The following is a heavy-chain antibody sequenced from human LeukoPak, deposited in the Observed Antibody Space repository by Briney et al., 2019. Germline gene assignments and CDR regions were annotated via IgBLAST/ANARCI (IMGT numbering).Heavy chain of an antibody. D-gene: IGHD4-17*01. CDR3: ARGPPYGDYEVEYYFDY. J-gene: IGHJ4*02. CDR1: GYTFTGYY. V-gene: IGHV1-2*02. Sequence: ASVKVSCKASGYTFTGYYMHWVRQAPGQGLEWMGWINPNSGGTNYAQKFQGRVTMTRDTSISTAYMELSRLRSDDMAVYYCARGPPYGDYEVEYYFDYWGQGTLVTVSS. CDR2: INPNSGGT.